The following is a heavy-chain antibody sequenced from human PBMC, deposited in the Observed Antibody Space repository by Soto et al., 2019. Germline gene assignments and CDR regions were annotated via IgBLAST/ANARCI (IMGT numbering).Heavy chain of an antibody. V-gene: IGHV4-59*01. CDR3: ARAGDDILTGYSLDY. D-gene: IGHD3-9*01. CDR2: IYYSGST. J-gene: IGHJ4*02. Sequence: SETLSLTCTVSGGSISSYYWSWIRQPPGKGLEWIGYIYYSGSTNYNPSLKSRVTISVDTSKNQFSLKLSSVTAADTAVYYCARAGDDILTGYSLDYWGQGTLVTVSS. CDR1: GGSISSYY.